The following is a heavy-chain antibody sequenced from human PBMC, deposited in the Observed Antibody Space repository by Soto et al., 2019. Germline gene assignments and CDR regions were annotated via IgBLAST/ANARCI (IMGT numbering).Heavy chain of an antibody. CDR2: INSDGSST. Sequence: PGWSLRLSCAASGYTFSSSWMHWVRQDQGKGLVWVSRINSDGSSTSYADSVKGRFTISRDNAKNTLYLQMNSLRAEDTAVYYCVRTSLVVAAATREDYWGQGTLVTVSS. V-gene: IGHV3-74*01. CDR1: GYTFSSSW. J-gene: IGHJ4*02. D-gene: IGHD2-15*01. CDR3: VRTSLVVAAATREDY.